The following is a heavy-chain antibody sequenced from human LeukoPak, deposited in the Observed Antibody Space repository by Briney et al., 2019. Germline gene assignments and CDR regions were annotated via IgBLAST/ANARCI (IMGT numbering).Heavy chain of an antibody. Sequence: SETLSLTCTVSGGSISSYYWSWIRQPPGKGLEWIGYIYYSGSTNYNPSLKSRVTISVDTSKNQFSLKLSSVTAADTAVYYCARDGRRELPDYWSQGTLVTVSS. D-gene: IGHD1-26*01. J-gene: IGHJ4*02. V-gene: IGHV4-59*01. CDR2: IYYSGST. CDR3: ARDGRRELPDY. CDR1: GGSISSYY.